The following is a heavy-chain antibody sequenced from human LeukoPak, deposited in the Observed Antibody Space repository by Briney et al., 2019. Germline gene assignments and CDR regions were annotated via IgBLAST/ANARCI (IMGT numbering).Heavy chain of an antibody. CDR2: INHSGST. Sequence: SETLSLTCAVYGGSFSGYYWSWIRQPPGKGLEWIGEINHSGSTNYNPSLKSRVTISVDTSKNQLSLKLSSVTAADTAIYYCARTRIAASGAYRYWGQGTLVTVST. J-gene: IGHJ4*02. CDR1: GGSFSGYY. D-gene: IGHD6-13*01. V-gene: IGHV4-34*01. CDR3: ARTRIAASGAYRY.